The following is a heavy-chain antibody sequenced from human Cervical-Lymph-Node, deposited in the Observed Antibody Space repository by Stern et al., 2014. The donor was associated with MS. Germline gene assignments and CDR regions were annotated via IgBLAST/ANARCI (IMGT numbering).Heavy chain of an antibody. Sequence: VQLVESGAEVKEPGASVKVSCKASGFTFTNYAMHWVRQAPGQRLEWMGWINAANGNTKYSQNFQGRVTITRDSSATTAYMELRSLTFEDTAMYFCVRTSSWCFDRWGQGTLVTVSS. CDR1: GFTFTNYA. CDR3: VRTSSWCFDR. J-gene: IGHJ4*02. D-gene: IGHD6-13*01. V-gene: IGHV1-3*01. CDR2: INAANGNT.